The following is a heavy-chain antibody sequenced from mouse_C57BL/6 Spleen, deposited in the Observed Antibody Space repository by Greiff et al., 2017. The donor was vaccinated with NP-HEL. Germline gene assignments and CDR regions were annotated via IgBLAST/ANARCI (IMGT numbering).Heavy chain of an antibody. CDR2: IRNKANGYTT. J-gene: IGHJ2*01. V-gene: IGHV7-3*01. CDR1: GFTFTDYY. Sequence: EVKLVESGGGLVQPGGSLSLSCAASGFTFTDYYMSWVRQPPGKALEWLGFIRNKANGYTTEYSASVKGRFTISRDNSQSILYLQMNALRAEDSATYYCARYITGYYFDYWGQGTTLTVSS. CDR3: ARYITGYYFDY.